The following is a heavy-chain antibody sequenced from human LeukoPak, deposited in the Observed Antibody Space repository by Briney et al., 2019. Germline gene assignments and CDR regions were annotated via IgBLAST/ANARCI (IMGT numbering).Heavy chain of an antibody. J-gene: IGHJ4*02. V-gene: IGHV1-69*13. CDR3: ASSKLPAATDSYFDY. CDR1: GYSFVGYG. CDR2: IIPIFGTA. Sequence: GASVKVSCKASGYSFVGYGITWVRQAPGQGLEWMGGIIPIFGTANYAQKFQGRVTITADESTSTAYMELSSLRSEDTAVYYCASSKLPAATDSYFDYWGQGTLVTVSS. D-gene: IGHD2-2*01.